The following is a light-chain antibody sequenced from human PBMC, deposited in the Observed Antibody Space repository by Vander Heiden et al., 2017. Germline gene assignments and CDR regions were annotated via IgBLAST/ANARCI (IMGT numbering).Light chain of an antibody. Sequence: SSDLPQPPPVSVSPRQTASITCSADKLKHKYACGYQHKPGQAPVLVIYQDNKRAAGIPERFSDSGSGGTATLTMSGTQARDDDDYYCQAWDSSTAVFGGGTKLTVL. J-gene: IGLJ2*01. CDR1: KLKHKY. V-gene: IGLV3-1*01. CDR2: QDN. CDR3: QAWDSSTAV.